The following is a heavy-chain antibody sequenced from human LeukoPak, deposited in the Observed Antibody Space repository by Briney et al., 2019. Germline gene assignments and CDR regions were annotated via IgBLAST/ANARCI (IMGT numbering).Heavy chain of an antibody. CDR3: ARGDYYDSSGAVDY. V-gene: IGHV3-33*01. D-gene: IGHD3-22*01. J-gene: IGHJ4*02. Sequence: GGSLSLSCAASGFTFSSYGMHWVRQAPGKGLEWVAVIWYDGSNKNYADSVKGRFTISRDNSKNTLYLQMNSLGAEDTAVYYCARGDYYDSSGAVDYWGQGTLVTVSS. CDR2: IWYDGSNK. CDR1: GFTFSSYG.